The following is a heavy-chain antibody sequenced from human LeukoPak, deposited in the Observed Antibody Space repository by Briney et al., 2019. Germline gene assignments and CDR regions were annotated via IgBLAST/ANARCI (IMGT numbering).Heavy chain of an antibody. CDR3: AKDRDELWLDGDY. V-gene: IGHV3-23*01. CDR1: GFTFSSYA. Sequence: PGGSLRLSCAASGFTFSSYAMSWVRQATGKGLEWVSAISGSGGSTYYADSVKGRFTIPRDNSKNTLYLQMNSLRAEDTAVYYCAKDRDELWLDGDYWGQGTLVTVSS. CDR2: ISGSGGST. J-gene: IGHJ4*02. D-gene: IGHD5-18*01.